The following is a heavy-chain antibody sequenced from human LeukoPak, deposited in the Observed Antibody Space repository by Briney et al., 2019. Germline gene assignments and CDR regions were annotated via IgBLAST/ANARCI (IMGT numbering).Heavy chain of an antibody. D-gene: IGHD2-15*01. J-gene: IGHJ4*02. V-gene: IGHV3-30*04. CDR1: GFIFSSYV. CDR2: ISSDGSNK. Sequence: QPGGSLRLSCAASGFIFSSYVMQWVRQAPGKGLEWVAAISSDGSNKYYTDSVKGRFTISRDNSKNTLYLHMNSLRAEDTAEYYCARDTSTTLDYWGQGTLVTVSS. CDR3: ARDTSTTLDY.